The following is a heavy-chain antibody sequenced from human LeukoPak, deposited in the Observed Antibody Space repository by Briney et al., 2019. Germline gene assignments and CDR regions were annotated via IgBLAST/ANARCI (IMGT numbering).Heavy chain of an antibody. D-gene: IGHD1-1*01. J-gene: IGHJ4*02. Sequence: QPGGSLRLSCAASGFTFSSFWMGWVRQAPGKGLEWVASIKYDESEEHYVDSVKGRFTISRDNAKNSLYLQMNSLRAEDTAVYFCARVTTNGYFDYWGQGTLVTVSS. CDR2: IKYDESEE. CDR3: ARVTTNGYFDY. V-gene: IGHV3-7*04. CDR1: GFTFSSFW.